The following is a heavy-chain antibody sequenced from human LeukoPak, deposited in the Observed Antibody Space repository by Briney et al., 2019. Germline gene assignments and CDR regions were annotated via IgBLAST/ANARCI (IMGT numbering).Heavy chain of an antibody. D-gene: IGHD5-18*01. CDR3: ARQGGTYSRAEG. CDR2: INPGNSDT. Sequence: GGSLKISCKGSGYSFTSYWIDWVRQMPGKGLEWMGIINPGNSDTRYSPSFQGLVTISVDKSINTAYLQWSSLKASDTALYYCARQGGTYSRAEGWGQGTLVTVSS. CDR1: GYSFTSYW. V-gene: IGHV5-51*01. J-gene: IGHJ4*02.